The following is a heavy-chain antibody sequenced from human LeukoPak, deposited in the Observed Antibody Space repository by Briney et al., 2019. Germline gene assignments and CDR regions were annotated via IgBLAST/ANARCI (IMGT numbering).Heavy chain of an antibody. J-gene: IGHJ4*02. Sequence: SETLSLTCTVSGGSISSYYWSWIRQPPGKGLEWIGYIYYSGSTNYNPSLKSRVTISVDTSKNQFSLKLSSVTAADTAVYYCAREVLPPEYYFDYWGQGTLVTVSS. D-gene: IGHD3-10*01. V-gene: IGHV4-59*12. CDR1: GGSISSYY. CDR3: AREVLPPEYYFDY. CDR2: IYYSGST.